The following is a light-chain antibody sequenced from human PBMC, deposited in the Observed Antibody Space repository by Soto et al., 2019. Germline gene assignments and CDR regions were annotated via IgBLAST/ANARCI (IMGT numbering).Light chain of an antibody. CDR2: DVS. Sequence: QSVLTQPASVSGSHRQSITISCTGTSSDVGGYNYVSWYQQHPGKAPKLMIYDVSNRPSGVSNRFSGSKSGNTASLTISGLQAEDEADYYCSSYTSSSTFYVFGTGTKVTVL. CDR3: SSYTSSSTFYV. CDR1: SSDVGGYNY. J-gene: IGLJ1*01. V-gene: IGLV2-14*01.